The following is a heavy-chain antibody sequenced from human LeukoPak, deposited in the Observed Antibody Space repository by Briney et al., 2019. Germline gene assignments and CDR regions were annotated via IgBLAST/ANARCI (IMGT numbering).Heavy chain of an antibody. J-gene: IGHJ6*02. V-gene: IGHV1-8*01. CDR1: GYTFTSYD. Sequence: GDSVKVSCKASGYTFTSYDMNWVRQATGQGLEWMGWMNPNSGNTGYAQKFQGRVTMTRNTSISTAYMELSSLRSEDTAVYYCARGTPSWVVAADDYYYYYGMDVWGQGTTVTVSS. CDR3: ARGTPSWVVAADDYYYYYGMDV. D-gene: IGHD2-15*01. CDR2: MNPNSGNT.